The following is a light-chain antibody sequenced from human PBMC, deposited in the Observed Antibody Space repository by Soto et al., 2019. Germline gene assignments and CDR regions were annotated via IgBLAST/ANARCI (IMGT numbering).Light chain of an antibody. J-gene: IGKJ1*01. Sequence: EIVLTQSPGTLSLSPGERATLSCRASQSVSSSYLAWYQQKPGQAPRLLIYGASSRATGIPDRFSGSGSGTDFTLTISRLEPEDCAVYYCQQYGSSPLTFGQGTKVELK. CDR1: QSVSSSY. CDR3: QQYGSSPLT. CDR2: GAS. V-gene: IGKV3-20*01.